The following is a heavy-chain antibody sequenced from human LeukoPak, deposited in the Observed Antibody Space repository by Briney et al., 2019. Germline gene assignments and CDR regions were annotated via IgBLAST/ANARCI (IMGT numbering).Heavy chain of an antibody. CDR3: TTDKKKYYYNSRSYYY. V-gene: IGHV3-15*01. J-gene: IGHJ4*02. Sequence: GGSLSLLCAASGFPYSNAWMSWVRQAPGKGLEWVGRIKSKTDGGTTDYAAPVKGRFTISSDDSKNTLYLQMNSMKTEDTAVYYCTTDKKKYYYNSRSYYYWGQGTLVTVFS. CDR2: IKSKTDGGTT. CDR1: GFPYSNAW. D-gene: IGHD3-22*01.